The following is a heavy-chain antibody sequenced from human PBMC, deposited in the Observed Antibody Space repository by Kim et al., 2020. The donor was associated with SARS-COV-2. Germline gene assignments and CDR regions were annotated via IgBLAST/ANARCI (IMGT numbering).Heavy chain of an antibody. CDR2: ISSSSSYT. D-gene: IGHD3-16*01. J-gene: IGHJ4*02. CDR1: GFTFSDYY. V-gene: IGHV3-11*05. Sequence: GGSLRLSCAASGFTFSDYYMSWIRQAPGKGLEWVSYISSSSSYTNYADSVKGRFTISRDNAKNSLYLQMNSLRAEDTAVYYCAREFRSEGEPGYWGQGTLVTVSS. CDR3: AREFRSEGEPGY.